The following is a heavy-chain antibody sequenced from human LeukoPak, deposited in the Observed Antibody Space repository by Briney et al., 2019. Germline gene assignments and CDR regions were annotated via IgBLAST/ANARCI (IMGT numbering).Heavy chain of an antibody. CDR2: ISDSGST. J-gene: IGHJ4*02. CDR3: ARGYDSSAYFPFNY. Sequence: SETLTLTCDVSGGSLSTHHWSWIRQSPGRGLEWIGYISDSGSTNYNPSLKSRVTISVDTSKNQFSLMLSSVTAADTAVYYCARGYDSSAYFPFNYWGQGTLVTVSS. CDR1: GGSLSTHH. V-gene: IGHV4-59*11. D-gene: IGHD3-22*01.